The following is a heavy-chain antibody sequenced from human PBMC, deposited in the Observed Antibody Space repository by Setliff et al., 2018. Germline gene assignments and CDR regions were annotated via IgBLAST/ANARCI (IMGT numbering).Heavy chain of an antibody. V-gene: IGHV1-18*01. J-gene: IGHJ4*02. CDR3: SRLVRYCTTTSCQGASGAEL. CDR1: GYTFTYYG. CDR2: ISGHNGNT. D-gene: IGHD2-8*01. Sequence: ASVKVSCKASGYTFTYYGISWVRQAPGQGLEWMGWISGHNGNTNCAQKFQGRVTLTTDTSTDTAYMELRGLTSDDTAIYYCSRLVRYCTTTSCQGASGAELWGQGTLVTVSS.